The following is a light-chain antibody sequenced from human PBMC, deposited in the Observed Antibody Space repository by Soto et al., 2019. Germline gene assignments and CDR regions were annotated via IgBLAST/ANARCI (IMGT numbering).Light chain of an antibody. V-gene: IGKV1-9*01. Sequence: DIQLTQSPSFLSASVGDRVTITCRASQGISNNLAWYQQKPGKAPNLLIYAASTLLSGVPSRFSGGGSGTEFTLTISSLQPEDFATYYCLQLNSYPRTFGQGTKVEIK. J-gene: IGKJ1*01. CDR1: QGISNN. CDR3: LQLNSYPRT. CDR2: AAS.